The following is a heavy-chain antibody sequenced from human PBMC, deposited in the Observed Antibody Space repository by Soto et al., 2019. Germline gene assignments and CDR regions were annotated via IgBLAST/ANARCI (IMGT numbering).Heavy chain of an antibody. Sequence: GGSLRLSCAASGFTFSSFWMSWVRQAPGKGLEWVANIKQDGSNEIYVDSVKGRFTIARDNAKKSPYLEMNSLRPEDTAVYYCARGPAFPPFFDYWGQGTLGTVSS. D-gene: IGHD2-2*01. V-gene: IGHV3-7*03. CDR2: IKQDGSNE. CDR1: GFTFSSFW. CDR3: ARGPAFPPFFDY. J-gene: IGHJ4*02.